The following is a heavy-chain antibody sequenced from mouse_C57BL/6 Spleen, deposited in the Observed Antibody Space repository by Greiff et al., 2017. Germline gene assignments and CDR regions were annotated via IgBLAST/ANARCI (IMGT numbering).Heavy chain of an antibody. V-gene: IGHV1-26*01. CDR3: ARKVQTGTRYCDD. J-gene: IGHJ2*01. D-gene: IGHD3-3*01. Sequence: VQLQQSGPELVKPGASVKISCKASGYTFTDYYMNWVKQSHGKSLEWIGDINPNNGGTSYNQKFKGKATLTVDKSSSTAYMGLRSLTSEDTAVYYCARKVQTGTRYCDDWGQGTTLTVAS. CDR1: GYTFTDYY. CDR2: INPNNGGT.